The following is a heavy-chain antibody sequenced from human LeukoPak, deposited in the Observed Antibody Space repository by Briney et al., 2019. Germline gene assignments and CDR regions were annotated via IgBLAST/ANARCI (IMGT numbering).Heavy chain of an antibody. CDR3: AKSNYLPGCCDY. V-gene: IGHV3-23*01. D-gene: IGHD2-15*01. CDR1: GFTFSSYA. CDR2: ISGSGGST. Sequence: GGSLRLSCAASGFTFSSYAMSWVRQAPGKGLEWVSAISGSGGSTYYADSVEGRFTISRDNSKNTLYLQMNSLRAEDTAVYYCAKSNYLPGCCDYWGQGTLVTVSS. J-gene: IGHJ4*02.